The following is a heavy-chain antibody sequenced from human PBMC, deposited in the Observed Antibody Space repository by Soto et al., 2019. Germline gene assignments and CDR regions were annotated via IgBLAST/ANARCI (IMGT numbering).Heavy chain of an antibody. V-gene: IGHV3-21*01. CDR3: AREGKLEYSGGWYPSWFDP. J-gene: IGHJ5*02. CDR1: GFTFSSYS. Sequence: EVQLVESGGGLVKPGGSLRLSCAASGFTFSSYSMNWVRQAPGKGLEWVSSISSSSSYIYYADSVKGRFTISRDNAKNSLYLQMNSLRAEDTAVYYCAREGKLEYSGGWYPSWFDPWGQGTLVTVSS. D-gene: IGHD6-19*01. CDR2: ISSSSSYI.